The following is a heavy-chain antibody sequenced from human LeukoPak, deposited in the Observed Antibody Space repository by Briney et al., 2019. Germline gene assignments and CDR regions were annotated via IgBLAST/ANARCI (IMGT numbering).Heavy chain of an antibody. Sequence: GGSLRLSCAASGFTFSSYSMNWVRQAPGKGLEWVSSISSSSSYIYYADSVKGRFTISRDNSKNTLYLQMNSLRAEDTAVYYCAKVLRYFDFFDYWGQGTLVTVSS. CDR2: ISSSSSYI. D-gene: IGHD3-9*01. CDR1: GFTFSSYS. V-gene: IGHV3-21*04. CDR3: AKVLRYFDFFDY. J-gene: IGHJ4*02.